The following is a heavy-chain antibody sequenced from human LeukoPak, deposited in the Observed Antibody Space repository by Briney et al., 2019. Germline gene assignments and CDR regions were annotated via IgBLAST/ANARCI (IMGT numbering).Heavy chain of an antibody. CDR3: AKWGDYDILTGYYVPDY. CDR1: GFTFTNYA. V-gene: IGHV3-23*01. Sequence: GPSLRLSCLASGFTFTNYAMSWVRQAPGKGLEWVSAITGSDGSSYYADSVKGRFTISRDNSKNTLYLQVNSLRAEDTAVYYCAKWGDYDILTGYYVPDYWGQGTLVTVSS. D-gene: IGHD3-9*01. CDR2: ITGSDGSS. J-gene: IGHJ4*02.